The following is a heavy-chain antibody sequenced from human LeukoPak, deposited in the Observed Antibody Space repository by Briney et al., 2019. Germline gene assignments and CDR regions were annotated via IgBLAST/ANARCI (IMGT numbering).Heavy chain of an antibody. CDR3: AREGIQLWFGGVGDWFDP. J-gene: IGHJ5*02. CDR1: GFTFSSYA. D-gene: IGHD5-18*01. V-gene: IGHV3-30-3*01. CDR2: ISYDGSNK. Sequence: PGGSLRLSCAASGFTFSSYAMHWVRQPPGKGLEWVAIISYDGSNKYYADSVKGRFTISRDNSKNTLYLQMNSLRAEDTAVYYCAREGIQLWFGGVGDWFDPWGQGTLVTVSS.